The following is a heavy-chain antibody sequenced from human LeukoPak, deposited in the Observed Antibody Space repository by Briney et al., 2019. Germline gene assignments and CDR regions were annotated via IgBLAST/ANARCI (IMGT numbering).Heavy chain of an antibody. CDR1: GFTFSDYY. D-gene: IGHD3-22*01. V-gene: IGHV3-11*01. CDR3: ARDRYYDSSGYRVFDP. J-gene: IGHJ5*02. CDR2: ISSSGSTI. Sequence: GGSLRLSCAASGFTFSDYYMSWIRQAPGKGLEWVSYISSSGSTIYYADSVKGRFTISRDNAKNSLYLQMNSLRAEDTAVYYCARDRYYDSSGYRVFDPWGQGTLVTVSS.